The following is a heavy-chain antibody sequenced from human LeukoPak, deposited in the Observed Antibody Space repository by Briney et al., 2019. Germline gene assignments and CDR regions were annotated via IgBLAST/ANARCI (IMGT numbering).Heavy chain of an antibody. D-gene: IGHD2-2*01. CDR1: GFTFSSYG. Sequence: GGSLRLSCAASGFTFSSYGMHWVRQAPGKGLEWVTFIRSDGSNKYYAESVKGRFTISRDNSKNTLDLQMNSLRPEDTAVYYCAKSAYCSTTSCYEGGIDYWGQGTLVTVS. CDR3: AKSAYCSTTSCYEGGIDY. CDR2: IRSDGSNK. J-gene: IGHJ4*02. V-gene: IGHV3-30*02.